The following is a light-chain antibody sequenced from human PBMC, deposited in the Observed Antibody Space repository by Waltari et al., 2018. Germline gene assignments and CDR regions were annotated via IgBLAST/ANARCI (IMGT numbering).Light chain of an antibody. CDR2: DVY. CDR1: GSDVGGYEY. Sequence: QSALTQPASVSGSPGEAIIISCTGTGSDVGGYEYVSCYQHYPGKAPRLIIYDVYNRPSGVSNRFSGSKSDNTASLTISGLQVEDESVYYCSSYTSSGVVFGGGTKLTVL. J-gene: IGLJ2*01. CDR3: SSYTSSGVV. V-gene: IGLV2-14*03.